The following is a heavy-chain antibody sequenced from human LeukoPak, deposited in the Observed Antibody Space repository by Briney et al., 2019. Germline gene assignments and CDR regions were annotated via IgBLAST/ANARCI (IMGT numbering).Heavy chain of an antibody. CDR3: ARDFPAYGDPSHFYYYYGMDV. CDR1: GYTLTELS. V-gene: IGHV1-24*01. D-gene: IGHD4-17*01. CDR2: FDPEDGET. J-gene: IGHJ6*02. Sequence: GASVKVSCKVSGYTLTELSMHWVRQAPGKGLEWMGGFDPEDGETIYAQKFQGRVTMTEDTSTDTAYMELSSLRSEDTAVYYCARDFPAYGDPSHFYYYYGMDVWGQGTTVTVSS.